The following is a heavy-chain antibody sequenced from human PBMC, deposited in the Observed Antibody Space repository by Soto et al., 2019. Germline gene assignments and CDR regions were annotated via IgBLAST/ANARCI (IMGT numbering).Heavy chain of an antibody. CDR1: GYTFTSYA. CDR3: ARDSGSGSYYTPYYYYYYMDV. V-gene: IGHV1-3*01. Sequence: ASVNVSCKASGYTFTSYAMHWVRQAPGQRLEWMGWINAGNGNTKYSQKFQGRVTITRDTSASTAYMELSSLRSEDTAVYYCARDSGSGSYYTPYYYYYYMDVWGKGTTVTVSS. CDR2: INAGNGNT. J-gene: IGHJ6*03. D-gene: IGHD3-10*01.